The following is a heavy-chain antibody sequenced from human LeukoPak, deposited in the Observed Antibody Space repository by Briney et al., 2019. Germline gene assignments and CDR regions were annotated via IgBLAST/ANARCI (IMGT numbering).Heavy chain of an antibody. CDR2: ISASGDTT. V-gene: IGHV3-23*01. CDR1: GFTFNTFT. J-gene: IGHJ4*02. Sequence: GGSLRLSCAASGFTFNTFTMIWVRQAPGKGLEWVSVISASGDTTYYADSVKGRFTISRDNFKNTLFLQMNSLRDDDTVVYFCASPDTPRAVSHSGAWYYFDYWGQGTLVTVSS. CDR3: ASPDTPRAVSHSGAWYYFDY. D-gene: IGHD6-13*01.